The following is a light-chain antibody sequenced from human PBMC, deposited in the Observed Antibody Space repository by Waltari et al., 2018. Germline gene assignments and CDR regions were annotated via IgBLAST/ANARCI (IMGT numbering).Light chain of an antibody. CDR3: QVGDRSTDHSI. J-gene: IGLJ2*01. Sequence: SYVLTQPPSVSVAPGKSATITCGGNDVGSESVPWYKQKPGPVPVLVVHDESGRPSGIPGRCSGSNSGNTATLTIPRVEVGDEADYYCQVGDRSTDHSIFGGGTELTVL. V-gene: IGLV3-21*03. CDR1: DVGSES. CDR2: DES.